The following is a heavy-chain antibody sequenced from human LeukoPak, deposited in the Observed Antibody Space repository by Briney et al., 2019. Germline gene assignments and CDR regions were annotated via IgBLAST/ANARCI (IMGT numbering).Heavy chain of an antibody. V-gene: IGHV1-8*02. CDR2: MNPNSGNT. D-gene: IGHD6-19*01. CDR3: ARGGVAVAGLRYYYYGMDV. J-gene: IGHJ6*02. CDR1: GGTFSSYA. Sequence: GASVKVSCKASGGTFSSYAISWVRQAPGQGLEWMGWMNPNSGNTGYAQKFQGRVTMTRNTSISTAYMELSSLRSEDTAVYYCARGGVAVAGLRYYYYGMDVWGQGTTVTVSS.